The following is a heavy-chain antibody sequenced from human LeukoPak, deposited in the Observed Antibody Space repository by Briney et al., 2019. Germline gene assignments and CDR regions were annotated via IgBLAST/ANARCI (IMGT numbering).Heavy chain of an antibody. Sequence: SETLSLTCTVSGSSISSYYWSWIRQPPGKGLEWLGCIYYSGSTKYNPSLKSRVTISLDPSKNQFSLKLSSVTAADTAVYYCASDSGSYLDTFDIWGQGTMVTVSS. D-gene: IGHD1-26*01. CDR1: GSSISSYY. J-gene: IGHJ3*02. CDR2: IYYSGST. CDR3: ASDSGSYLDTFDI. V-gene: IGHV4-59*08.